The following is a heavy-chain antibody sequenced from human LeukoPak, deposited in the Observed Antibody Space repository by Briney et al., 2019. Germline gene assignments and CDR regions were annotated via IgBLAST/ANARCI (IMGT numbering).Heavy chain of an antibody. V-gene: IGHV1-2*02. Sequence: ASVRVSCKTSGYSFTDYYMHWVRQAPGQGLEWMGWINPNSGGTSTAQKFQGRITMTRDTSITTVYMEVSWLTSDDTAIYYCARADRLDGSPYLIGPWGQGTLVTVSS. CDR2: INPNSGGT. CDR3: ARADRLDGSPYLIGP. CDR1: GYSFTDYY. D-gene: IGHD1-26*01. J-gene: IGHJ5*02.